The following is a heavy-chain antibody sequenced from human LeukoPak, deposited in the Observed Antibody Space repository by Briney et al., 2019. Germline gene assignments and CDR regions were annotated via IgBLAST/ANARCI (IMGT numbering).Heavy chain of an antibody. V-gene: IGHV3-23*01. D-gene: IGHD1-1*01. CDR2: ISGIGGST. Sequence: GGSLRHSCAASGFTLSSYAMSWVRQAPGKGLEGVSGISGIGGSTYHADSVKGRFTISRDNSKNTLYLQMNSLRAADTAVYYCAKDFLDNRERPYYMDVWGKGTTVTVSS. CDR1: GFTLSSYA. CDR3: AKDFLDNRERPYYMDV. J-gene: IGHJ6*03.